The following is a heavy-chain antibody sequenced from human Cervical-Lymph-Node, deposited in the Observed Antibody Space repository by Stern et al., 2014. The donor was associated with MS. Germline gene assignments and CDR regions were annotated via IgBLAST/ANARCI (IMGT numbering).Heavy chain of an antibody. V-gene: IGHV3-33*01. CDR2: IWYDGSNK. CDR1: GFTFSSYG. J-gene: IGHJ5*02. Sequence: VQLVESGGGVVQPGRSLRLSCAASGFTFSSYGMHWVRQAPGKGLEWVAVIWYDGSNKYYADSVKVRFTISRDNSKNTLYLQMNSLRAEDTAVYYCARDGGSHSGWGDWFDPWGQGTLVTVSS. CDR3: ARDGGSHSGWGDWFDP. D-gene: IGHD6-19*01.